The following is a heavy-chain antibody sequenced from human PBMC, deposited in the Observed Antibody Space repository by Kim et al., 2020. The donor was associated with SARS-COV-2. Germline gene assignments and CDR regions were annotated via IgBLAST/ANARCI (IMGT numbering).Heavy chain of an antibody. CDR2: FDPEDGET. Sequence: ASVKVSCKVSGYTLTELSMHWVRQAPGKGLEWMGGFDPEDGETIYAQKFQGRVTMTKDTSTDTAYMELSSLRSEDTAVYYCATSPAIVGAPDDYYYYYGINVWGQGTTVTVPS. CDR3: ATSPAIVGAPDDYYYYYGINV. D-gene: IGHD1-26*01. V-gene: IGHV1-24*01. J-gene: IGHJ6*02. CDR1: GYTLTELS.